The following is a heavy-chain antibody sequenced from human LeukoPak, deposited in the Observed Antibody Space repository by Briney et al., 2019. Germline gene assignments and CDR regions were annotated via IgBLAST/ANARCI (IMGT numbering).Heavy chain of an antibody. V-gene: IGHV1-69*05. CDR2: IIPIFGTA. Sequence: GASVKVSCKASGGTFSSYAISWVRQAPGQGLEWMGGIIPIFGTANYAQKFQGRVTITTDESTSTAYMELSSLRSEDMAVYYCAITMVRGVTSLSWGQGTLVTVSS. J-gene: IGHJ5*02. D-gene: IGHD3-10*01. CDR1: GGTFSSYA. CDR3: AITMVRGVTSLS.